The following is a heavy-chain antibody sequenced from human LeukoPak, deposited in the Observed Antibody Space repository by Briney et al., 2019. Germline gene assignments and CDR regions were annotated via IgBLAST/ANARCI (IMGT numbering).Heavy chain of an antibody. Sequence: SETLSLTCTVSGDSISSTNYYWGWIRQPPGKGLEWIGSIYYSGSTFNNPSLKSRVTISVDTSKNQFSLKVSSVTAADTAVYYCARASHWNQLHYFDYWGQGTLVTVSS. V-gene: IGHV4-39*07. J-gene: IGHJ4*02. CDR3: ARASHWNQLHYFDY. CDR2: IYYSGST. CDR1: GDSISSTNYY. D-gene: IGHD1-1*01.